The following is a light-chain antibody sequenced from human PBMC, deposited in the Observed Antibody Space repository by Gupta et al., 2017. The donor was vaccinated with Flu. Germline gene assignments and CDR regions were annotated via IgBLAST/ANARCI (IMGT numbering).Light chain of an antibody. Sequence: LVLTQSPATLHLSPGERATLSCRVSQSVSSDLAWYQQKPGQPPRLLIYDASNRATGIPARFSGSGSGTDFTLTISSLESEDSAIYYCQQCNNWPGTFGQGTKVEIK. CDR2: DAS. CDR1: QSVSSD. CDR3: QQCNNWPGT. V-gene: IGKV3-11*01. J-gene: IGKJ1*01.